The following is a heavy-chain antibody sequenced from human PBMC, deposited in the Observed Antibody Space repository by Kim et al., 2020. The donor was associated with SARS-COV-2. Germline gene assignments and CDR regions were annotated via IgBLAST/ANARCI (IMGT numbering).Heavy chain of an antibody. CDR1: GGSISSGGYY. Sequence: SETLSLTCTVSGGSISSGGYYWSWIRQHPGKGLEWIGYIYYSGSTYYNPSLKSRLTISVDTSKNQFSLRLNSVTAADTALYYCARARIPARRQYYFDYWGRGSLLTLSS. CDR2: IYYSGST. J-gene: IGHJ4*02. V-gene: IGHV4-31*03. CDR3: ARARIPARRQYYFDY. D-gene: IGHD6-6*01.